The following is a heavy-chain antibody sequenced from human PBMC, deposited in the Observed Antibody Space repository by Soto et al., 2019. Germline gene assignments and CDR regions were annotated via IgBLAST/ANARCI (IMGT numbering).Heavy chain of an antibody. CDR2: ISSNSRTI. D-gene: IGHD2-21*01. Sequence: HPGGSLRLSCVASGFTFSSYNMNWVRQAPGRGLEWVSYISSNSRTIYYADSVKGRFTISRDNAKNSLFLQVNSLREEDTAVYYCAREIAEADFDYWGQGTLVTVSS. J-gene: IGHJ4*02. V-gene: IGHV3-48*02. CDR3: AREIAEADFDY. CDR1: GFTFSSYN.